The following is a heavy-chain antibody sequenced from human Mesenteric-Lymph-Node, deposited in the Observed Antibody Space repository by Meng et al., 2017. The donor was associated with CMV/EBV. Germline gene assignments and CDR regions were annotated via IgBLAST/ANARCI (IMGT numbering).Heavy chain of an antibody. CDR2: INHSGST. V-gene: IGHV4-34*01. J-gene: IGHJ4*02. CDR1: GGSFSGYY. CDR3: ARGSSYDILTGYFDY. D-gene: IGHD3-9*01. Sequence: VHLTQWGAGLLRPSETLSVTCAVYGGSFSGYYWNWIRQSPEKGLEWIGEINHSGSTTYNPSFTSRIIISVDTSTNQISLNMSSVTAADTAVYYCARGSSYDILTGYFDYWGQGALVTVSS.